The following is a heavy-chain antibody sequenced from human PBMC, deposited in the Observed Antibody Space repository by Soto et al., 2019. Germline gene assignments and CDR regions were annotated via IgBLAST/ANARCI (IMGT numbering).Heavy chain of an antibody. CDR3: AKDLNYDFWSGTPDAFDI. J-gene: IGHJ3*02. Sequence: PGGSLRLSCAASGFTFSSYAMTWVRQAPGKGLEWVSSISGSGDYTYFADSVKGRFTISRDNSKDTLYLQMSSLRVEDTAIYYCAKDLNYDFWSGTPDAFDIWGQGTMVTVSS. V-gene: IGHV3-23*01. D-gene: IGHD3-3*01. CDR2: ISGSGDYT. CDR1: GFTFSSYA.